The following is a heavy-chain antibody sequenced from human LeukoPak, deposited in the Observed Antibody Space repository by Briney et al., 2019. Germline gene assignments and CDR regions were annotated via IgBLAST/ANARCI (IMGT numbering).Heavy chain of an antibody. CDR3: ARDPGGEWLLLGY. Sequence: AAAVKVSCKASGGTFSIYAISWVRQAPGPGLEWVGGIIPIFGTANYAQKFQGRVTITADESTSTAYMELSSLRSEDTAVYYCARDPGGEWLLLGYWGQGTLVTVSS. CDR2: IIPIFGTA. D-gene: IGHD3-3*01. CDR1: GGTFSIYA. J-gene: IGHJ4*02. V-gene: IGHV1-69*13.